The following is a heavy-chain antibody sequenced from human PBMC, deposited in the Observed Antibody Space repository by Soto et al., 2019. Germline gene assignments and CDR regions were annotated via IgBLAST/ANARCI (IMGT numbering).Heavy chain of an antibody. CDR3: ARDLFGDAVAGGIGY. V-gene: IGHV3-33*01. D-gene: IGHD6-19*01. CDR1: GFTFSNYG. Sequence: QVQLVESGGGVVQPRRSLRLSCAASGFTFSNYGMHWVRQAPGKGLEWVTVIWYDGSNKNYTDSVRGRFTISRDNSKNTLYLQMNSLRAEDTAVYYCARDLFGDAVAGGIGYWVQGTLVTVSS. J-gene: IGHJ4*02. CDR2: IWYDGSNK.